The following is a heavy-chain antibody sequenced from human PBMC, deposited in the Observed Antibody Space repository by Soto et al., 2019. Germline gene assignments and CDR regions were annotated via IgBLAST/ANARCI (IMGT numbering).Heavy chain of an antibody. J-gene: IGHJ4*02. V-gene: IGHV4-4*02. CDR2: IYHSGST. CDR3: SSLRSEDTAVYYCARDPGYSYGYN. D-gene: IGHD5-18*01. CDR1: GGSISSSNW. Sequence: SETLSLTCAVSGGSISSSNWWSWVRQPPGKGLEWIGEIYHSGSTNYNPSFKSRVAMSVDKSKNQFSLNLNSVTAASTAYMELSSLRSEDTAVYYCARDPGYSYGYNWGQGTLVTVSS.